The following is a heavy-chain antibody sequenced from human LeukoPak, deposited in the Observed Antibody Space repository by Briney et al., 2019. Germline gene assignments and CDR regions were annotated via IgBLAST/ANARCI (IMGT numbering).Heavy chain of an antibody. CDR1: GFTLSSYE. CDR2: IDYSGGST. D-gene: IGHD5-24*01. CDR3: AKSGYNRFDY. Sequence: GGSLRLSCTASGFTLSSYEMSWIRQAPGRGLGWVSSIDYSGGSTYYADSVKGRFTISRDNSKNTLYLQLNSLRAEDTAVYYCAKSGYNRFDYWGQGTLVTVSS. J-gene: IGHJ4*02. V-gene: IGHV3-23*01.